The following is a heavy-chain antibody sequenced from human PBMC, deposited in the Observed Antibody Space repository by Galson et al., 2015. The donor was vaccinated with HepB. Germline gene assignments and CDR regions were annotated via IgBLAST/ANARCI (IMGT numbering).Heavy chain of an antibody. J-gene: IGHJ3*02. V-gene: IGHV4-59*04. CDR3: ARYVKMPTNSFDI. Sequence: QVRLQESGPGLVKPSETLSLTCTVSGGSISSYYWSWIRQPPGKGLEWIGYIYYRGNTYYNPSLKSRVTISVDTSKNQFSLKLSTVTAADTAVYFCARYVKMPTNSFDIWGQGTMVTVSS. CDR2: IYYRGNT. CDR1: GGSISSYY. D-gene: IGHD5-24*01.